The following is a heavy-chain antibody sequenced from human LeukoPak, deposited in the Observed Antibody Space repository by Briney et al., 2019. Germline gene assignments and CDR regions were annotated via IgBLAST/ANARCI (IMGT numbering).Heavy chain of an antibody. Sequence: PGGSLRLSCEASGFTFNTHAMHWVRQAPGKGLEWVAVISYDGSHKDYGDSVKGRFTISRDNSKNTLYLQMNSLRPEDTAVYYCARGGELRYCTGCICYQIDYWGQGTLVTVSS. D-gene: IGHD2-15*01. J-gene: IGHJ4*02. CDR1: GFTFNTHA. V-gene: IGHV3-30*04. CDR2: ISYDGSHK. CDR3: ARGGELRYCTGCICYQIDY.